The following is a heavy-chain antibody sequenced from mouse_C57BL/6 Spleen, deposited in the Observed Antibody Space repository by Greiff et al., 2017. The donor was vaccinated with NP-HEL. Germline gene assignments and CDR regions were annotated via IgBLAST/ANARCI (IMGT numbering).Heavy chain of an antibody. D-gene: IGHD2-3*01. J-gene: IGHJ2*01. CDR1: GFTFSSYA. CDR2: ISDGGSYT. CDR3: ARIYDGYYYFDY. Sequence: EVQLVESGGGLVKPGGSLKLSCAASGFTFSSYAMSWVRQTPEKRLEWVATISDGGSYTYYPDNVKGRFTISRDNAKNNLYLQMSHLKSEDTAMYYCARIYDGYYYFDYWGQGTTLTVSS. V-gene: IGHV5-4*01.